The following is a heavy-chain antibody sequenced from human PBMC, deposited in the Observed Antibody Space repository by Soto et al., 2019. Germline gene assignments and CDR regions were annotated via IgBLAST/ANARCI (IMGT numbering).Heavy chain of an antibody. Sequence: PGESLKISCKGSGYSFTSYWIGWVRQMPGKGLEWMGIICPGDSDTRYSPSFQGQVTISADKSISTAYLQWSSLKASDTAMYYCARLLQQLVPYYYYGMDVWGQGTTVTVS. CDR3: ARLLQQLVPYYYYGMDV. J-gene: IGHJ6*02. D-gene: IGHD6-13*01. CDR1: GYSFTSYW. CDR2: ICPGDSDT. V-gene: IGHV5-51*01.